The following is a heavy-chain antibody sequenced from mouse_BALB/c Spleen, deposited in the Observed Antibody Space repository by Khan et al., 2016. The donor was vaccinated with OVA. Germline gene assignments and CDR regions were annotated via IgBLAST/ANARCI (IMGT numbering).Heavy chain of an antibody. CDR2: ICSAGST. V-gene: IGHV2-2*02. D-gene: IGHD2-4*01. Sequence: QVQLQQSGPGLVQPSQSLSITCTVSGFSLNNYSVHWVRQSPGKGLEWLGVICSAGSTDYNAAFISRMTISKDNSRNQIFFRMNSLQPNDTAIYXCARRGYDYGRGALFAYWGQGTLVTVSA. CDR3: ARRGYDYGRGALFAY. J-gene: IGHJ3*01. CDR1: GFSLNNYS.